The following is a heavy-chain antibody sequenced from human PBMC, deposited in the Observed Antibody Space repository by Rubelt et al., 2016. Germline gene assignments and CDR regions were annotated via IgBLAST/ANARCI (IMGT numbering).Heavy chain of an antibody. CDR1: GGSFSAYY. CDR3: AGATVTTVD. Sequence: QVQLQQWGAGLLKPSETLSLTCAFYGGSFSAYYWAWIRQPPGKGLEWIGEISHGGITNYKPSLKSRVTISLDTSKNKFSHMLTSMTVAETAVYYCAGATVTTVDWGQGTLVTVSS. V-gene: IGHV4-34*01. CDR2: ISHGGIT. D-gene: IGHD4-17*01. J-gene: IGHJ4*02.